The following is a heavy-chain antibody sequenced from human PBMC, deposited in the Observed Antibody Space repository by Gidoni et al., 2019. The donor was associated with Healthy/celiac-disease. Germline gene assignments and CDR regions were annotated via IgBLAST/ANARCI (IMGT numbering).Heavy chain of an antibody. Sequence: QVQLVQSGAEVKKPGASVKAPCPASGYTFTSDGISWARQAPGQGLEWMGWISAYNGNTDYAQELQGRVTMTTDTSTSTAYMELRSLRSDDTAVYYCARDNSVITNRFDDWGQGTLVTVSS. V-gene: IGHV1-18*01. D-gene: IGHD2-21*01. CDR2: ISAYNGNT. CDR3: ARDNSVITNRFDD. CDR1: GYTFTSDG. J-gene: IGHJ4*02.